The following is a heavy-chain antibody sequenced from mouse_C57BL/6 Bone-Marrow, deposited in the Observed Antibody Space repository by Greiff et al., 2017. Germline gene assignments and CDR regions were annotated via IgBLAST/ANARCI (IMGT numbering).Heavy chain of an antibody. Sequence: QVQLKESGPGLVQPSQSLSITCTVSGFSLTSYGVHWVRQSPGKGLEWLGVIWSGGSTDYNAAFISRLSISKDNSKGQVFFKMNSLQADDTAIYYCARPFFNWDTGAMDYWGQGTSVTVSS. CDR1: GFSLTSYG. CDR3: ARPFFNWDTGAMDY. J-gene: IGHJ4*01. V-gene: IGHV2-2*01. CDR2: IWSGGST. D-gene: IGHD4-1*01.